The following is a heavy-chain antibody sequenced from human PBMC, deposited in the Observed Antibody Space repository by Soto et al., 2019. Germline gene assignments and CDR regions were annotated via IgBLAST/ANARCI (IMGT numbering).Heavy chain of an antibody. Sequence: SETLSLTCAVYGGSFSGNYWIWIRQPPGKGLEWIGEINHSGSSNYNPSLKSRVTISVDTSKNHFSLRLSSVTAADTAVYYCVVRLGKISSFDYWGQGTLVTVSS. CDR1: GGSFSGNY. D-gene: IGHD3-16*02. CDR3: VVRLGKISSFDY. J-gene: IGHJ4*02. CDR2: INHSGSS. V-gene: IGHV4-34*01.